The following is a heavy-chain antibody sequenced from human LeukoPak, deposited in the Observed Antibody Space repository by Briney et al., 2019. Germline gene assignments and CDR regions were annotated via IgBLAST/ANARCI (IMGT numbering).Heavy chain of an antibody. V-gene: IGHV3-23*01. D-gene: IGHD6-13*01. CDR1: GFTFSSYA. CDR3: AKDVEQQLVRVGAFDI. J-gene: IGHJ3*02. CDR2: ISGSGGST. Sequence: PGGSLRLSCAASGFTFSSYAMSWVRQAPGKGLEWVSAISGSGGSTYYADSVKGRFTISRDNSKNTLYLQMNSLRAEDTAVYYCAKDVEQQLVRVGAFDIWGQGTTVTVSS.